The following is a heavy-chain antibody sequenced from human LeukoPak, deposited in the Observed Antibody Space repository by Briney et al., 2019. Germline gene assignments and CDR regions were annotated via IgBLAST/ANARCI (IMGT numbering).Heavy chain of an antibody. D-gene: IGHD3-10*01. CDR3: ATNPYYYGSEYY. J-gene: IGHJ4*02. V-gene: IGHV1-69*04. Sequence: SVKVSCKASGGTFSSYAISWVRQAPGQGLEWMGRIIPILGIANYAQKFQGRVTITADKSTSTAYMELSSLRSEDTAVYYCATNPYYYGSEYYWGQGTLVTVSS. CDR1: GGTFSSYA. CDR2: IIPILGIA.